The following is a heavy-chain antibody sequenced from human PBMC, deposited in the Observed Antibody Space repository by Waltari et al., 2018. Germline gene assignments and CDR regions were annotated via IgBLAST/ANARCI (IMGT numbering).Heavy chain of an antibody. CDR3: ARVVVAAPDY. J-gene: IGHJ4*02. CDR2: ISSSSSTI. D-gene: IGHD2-15*01. CDR1: GFTFSSYS. Sequence: VQLVESGGGLVQPGGSLRLSCAASGFTFSSYSMNWVRQAPGKGLEWVSYISSSSSTIYYADSVKGRFTISRDNAKNSLYLQMNSLRAEDTAVYYCARVVVAAPDYWGQGTLVTVSS. V-gene: IGHV3-48*01.